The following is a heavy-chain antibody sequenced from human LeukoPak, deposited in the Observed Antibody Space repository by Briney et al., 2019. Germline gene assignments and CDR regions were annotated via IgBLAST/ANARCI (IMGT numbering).Heavy chain of an antibody. V-gene: IGHV4-39*01. J-gene: IGHJ3*02. D-gene: IGHD1/OR15-1a*01. CDR2: IYYSGST. CDR1: GGSISSSSYY. CDR3: ARRGVQEQTFDI. Sequence: PSETLSLTCTVSGGSISSSSYYWGWIRHPPGKGLEGIGSIYYSGSTYYNPSLNTRVTISVDTSKNQFSLKLSSVNAADTAVYYCARRGVQEQTFDIWGQGTMVTVSS.